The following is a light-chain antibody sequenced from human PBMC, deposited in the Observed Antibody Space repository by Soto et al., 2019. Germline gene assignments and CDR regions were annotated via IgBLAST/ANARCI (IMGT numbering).Light chain of an antibody. CDR3: SSYTSSRTYVV. CDR2: EVS. V-gene: IGLV2-14*01. J-gene: IGLJ2*01. Sequence: QSALTQPASVSGSPGQSITISCTGTSSDVGGYDYVSWYQHHPGKAPKLMIFEVSNRPSGVSNRFSGSKSGNTAALTISGLQAEDEAHEYYSSYTSSRTYVVFGGGTKVTVL. CDR1: SSDVGGYDY.